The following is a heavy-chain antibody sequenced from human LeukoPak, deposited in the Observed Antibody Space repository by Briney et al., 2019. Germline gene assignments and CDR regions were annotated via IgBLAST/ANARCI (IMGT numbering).Heavy chain of an antibody. CDR2: INGDGRNI. CDR1: GFTFSSYW. D-gene: IGHD3-22*01. Sequence: PGGSLRLSCVASGFTFSSYWMHWVRQDPRKGLVWVSRINGDGRNINYADSVRGRFTISRDNAKTSLYLQMNSLRAEDTAVYYCARAYYDPTDYYYGMDVWGQGTTVTVSS. CDR3: ARAYYDPTDYYYGMDV. V-gene: IGHV3-74*01. J-gene: IGHJ6*02.